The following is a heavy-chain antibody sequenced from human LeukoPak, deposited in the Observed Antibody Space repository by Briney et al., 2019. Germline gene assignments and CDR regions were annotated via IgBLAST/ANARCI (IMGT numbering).Heavy chain of an antibody. V-gene: IGHV4-61*02. J-gene: IGHJ4*02. CDR3: AREHPNIPFDY. Sequence: PSETLSLTCTVSGGSISSGSYYWIWIRQPAGKGLEWIGRIYTSGSTNYNPSLKSRVTISVDTSKNQFSLKLSSVTAADTAVYYCAREHPNIPFDYWGQGTLVTVSS. CDR2: IYTSGST. D-gene: IGHD2/OR15-2a*01. CDR1: GGSISSGSYY.